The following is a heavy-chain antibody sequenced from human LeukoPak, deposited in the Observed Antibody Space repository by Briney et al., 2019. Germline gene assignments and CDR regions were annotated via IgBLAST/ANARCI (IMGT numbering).Heavy chain of an antibody. CDR1: GFTFSSYA. CDR2: ISGSGDNT. CDR3: AKGSYYDSSGSFYFDY. D-gene: IGHD3-22*01. Sequence: GGSLRLSCAASGFTFSSYAMSWVRQAPGKGLEWVSGISGSGDNTYYADSVKGRFTISRDNSRNMLYVQVNSLGTEDTAAYYCAKGSYYDSSGSFYFDYWGQGTLVTVSS. V-gene: IGHV3-23*01. J-gene: IGHJ4*02.